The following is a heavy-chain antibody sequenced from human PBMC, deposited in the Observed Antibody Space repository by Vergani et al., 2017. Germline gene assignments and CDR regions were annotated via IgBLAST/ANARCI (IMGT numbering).Heavy chain of an antibody. J-gene: IGHJ6*02. V-gene: IGHV4-34*01. Sequence: QVQLQQWGAGLLKPSETLSLTCAVYGGSFSGYYWTWIRQPPVKGLEWIGEINHSGSTNYNPSLKSRVTISVDMSKNQFSLRVSSLTAADTALYYCARGRYCSSTNCPSLLGDYGMDVWGQGTTVTVSS. CDR1: GGSFSGYY. CDR3: ARGRYCSSTNCPSLLGDYGMDV. D-gene: IGHD2-2*01. CDR2: INHSGST.